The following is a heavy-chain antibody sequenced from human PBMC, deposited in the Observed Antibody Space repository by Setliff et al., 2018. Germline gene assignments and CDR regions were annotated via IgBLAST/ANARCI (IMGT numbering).Heavy chain of an antibody. CDR2: ISYSGGV. D-gene: IGHD3-10*01. J-gene: IGHJ5*02. CDR3: ARDPGFRSGPWSLDL. V-gene: IGHV4-39*07. CDR1: GVTIGGNNYYY. Sequence: NPSETLSLTCSLSGVTIGGNNYYYWAWIRQPPGKGLEWIGTISYSGGVFYNPSLKSRVAISADTSRFQFSLKLRSVAAADTAIYYCARDPGFRSGPWSLDLWGQGTQVTVSS.